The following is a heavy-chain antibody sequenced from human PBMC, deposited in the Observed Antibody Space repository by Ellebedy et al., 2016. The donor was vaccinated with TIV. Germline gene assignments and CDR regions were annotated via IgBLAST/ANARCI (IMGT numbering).Heavy chain of an antibody. CDR2: IWYDGSIK. J-gene: IGHJ4*02. D-gene: IGHD4-17*01. V-gene: IGHV3-33*01. CDR1: GLTFSRYG. Sequence: GESLKIFCAASGLTFSRYGMHWIRQAPDKGLERVAVIWYDGSIKYLADSVKGRFTISRDNAKNTLFLQMNILRVDDTAVFYCARVNRVGHGDYADWGQGTLVTVSS. CDR3: ARVNRVGHGDYAD.